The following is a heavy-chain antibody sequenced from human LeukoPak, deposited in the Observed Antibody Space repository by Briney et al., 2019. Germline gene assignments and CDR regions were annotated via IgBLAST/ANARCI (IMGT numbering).Heavy chain of an antibody. CDR2: MNHSGST. V-gene: IGHV4-34*01. Sequence: PSETLCLTCAVYGGSFSGYYWSWIRQPPGEGLEWIGEMNHSGSTNYNTSPQSRVTISVDTSKHQFSLELSSVGAADTAVYYCARGPKVWQQWSYSGSYCGYWRQGTVVSVPS. J-gene: IGHJ4*02. CDR1: GGSFSGYY. CDR3: ARGPKVWQQWSYSGSYCGY. D-gene: IGHD1-26*01.